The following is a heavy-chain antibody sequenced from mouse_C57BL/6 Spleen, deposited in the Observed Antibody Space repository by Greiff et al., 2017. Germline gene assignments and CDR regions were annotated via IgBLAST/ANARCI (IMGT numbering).Heavy chain of an antibody. Sequence: EVKVEESGGGLVKPGGSLKLSCAASGFTFSSYTMSWVRQTPEKRLEWVATISGGGGNTYYPDSVKGRFTISRDNAKNTLYLQMSSLRSEDTALYYCARPYYYGSYFDYWGQGTTLTVSS. V-gene: IGHV5-9*01. D-gene: IGHD1-1*01. CDR3: ARPYYYGSYFDY. CDR2: ISGGGGNT. J-gene: IGHJ2*01. CDR1: GFTFSSYT.